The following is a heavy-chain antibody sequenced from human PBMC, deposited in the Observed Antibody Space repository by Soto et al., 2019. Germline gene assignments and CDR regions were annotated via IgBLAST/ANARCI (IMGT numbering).Heavy chain of an antibody. CDR2: IIPIFGTA. J-gene: IGHJ6*04. D-gene: IGHD6-6*01. V-gene: IGHV1-69*13. CDR1: GGTFSSYA. CDR3: ARDWDGKYSSVARDVGDXXXGMDV. Sequence: SVKVSCKASGGTFSSYAISWVRQAPGQGLEWMGGIIPIFGTANYAQKFQGRVTITADESTSTAYMELSSLRSEDTAVYYCARDWDGKYSSVARDVGDXXXGMDVXGXGTTVXVSS.